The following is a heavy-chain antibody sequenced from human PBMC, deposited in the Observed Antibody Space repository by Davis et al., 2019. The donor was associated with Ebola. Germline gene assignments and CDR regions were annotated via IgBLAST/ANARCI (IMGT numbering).Heavy chain of an antibody. D-gene: IGHD6-13*01. Sequence: GESLKISCAASGFTFSSYWMSWVRQAPGKGLEWVANIKQDGSEKYYVDSVKDRFTISRNNAKNSLYLQMNSLRAEDTAVYYCARGLSSWTYYFDYWGRGTLVTVPS. CDR3: ARGLSSWTYYFDY. CDR1: GFTFSSYW. V-gene: IGHV3-7*01. J-gene: IGHJ4*02. CDR2: IKQDGSEK.